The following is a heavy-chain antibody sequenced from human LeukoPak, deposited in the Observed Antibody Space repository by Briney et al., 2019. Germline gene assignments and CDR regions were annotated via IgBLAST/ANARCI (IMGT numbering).Heavy chain of an antibody. CDR3: ASGRGPTYYYDSSGYYS. Sequence: SQTRSLTCTVSGGSISSGGYYWSWIRQHPGKGLEWIGYIYYSGSTYYNPSLKSRVTISVDTSKNQFSLKLSSVTAADTAVYYCASGRGPTYYYDSSGYYSWGQGTLVTVSS. D-gene: IGHD3-22*01. CDR2: IYYSGST. V-gene: IGHV4-31*03. CDR1: GGSISSGGYY. J-gene: IGHJ4*02.